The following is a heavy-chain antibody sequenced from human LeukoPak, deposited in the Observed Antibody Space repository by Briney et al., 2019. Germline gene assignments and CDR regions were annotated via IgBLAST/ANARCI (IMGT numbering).Heavy chain of an antibody. CDR1: GSISPYY. CDR3: AKNLPDYYDFWSGYSYYYGMDV. CDR2: IHHTGNT. Sequence: SETLSLTCTGGSISPYYWSWIRQPPGKGLEWIGYIHHTGNTNYNASLKSRLTMSVDTSKNQLSLKLTSVTAADTAVYYCAKNLPDYYDFWSGYSYYYGMDVWGQGTTVTVSS. V-gene: IGHV4-59*01. D-gene: IGHD3-3*01. J-gene: IGHJ6*02.